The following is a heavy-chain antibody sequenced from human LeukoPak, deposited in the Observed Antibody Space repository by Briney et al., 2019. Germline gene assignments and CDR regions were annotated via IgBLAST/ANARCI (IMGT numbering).Heavy chain of an antibody. CDR3: ARAGATVTMFDY. Sequence: PGGSLRLSCAASGFSFSNYAMSWVRQAPGKGLEWVANIKQDGSEKYYVDSVKGRFTISRDNAKNSLYLQMNSLRAEDTAVYYCARAGATVTMFDYWGQGTLVTVSS. CDR1: GFSFSNYA. V-gene: IGHV3-7*01. CDR2: IKQDGSEK. J-gene: IGHJ4*02. D-gene: IGHD4-17*01.